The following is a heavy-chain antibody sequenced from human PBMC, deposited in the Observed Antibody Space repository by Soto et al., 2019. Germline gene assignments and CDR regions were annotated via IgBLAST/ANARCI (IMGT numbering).Heavy chain of an antibody. CDR3: ARRYCSSATCPRNYYGMDV. J-gene: IGHJ6*02. CDR2: IDPIDSHT. Sequence: LKISCKGSGYSFTSYWISWVRQMPGKGLEWMGRIDPIDSHTTYSPSFQGHVTISTDKSINTAYLQWSSLKASDTAMYYCARRYCSSATCPRNYYGMDVWGQGTTVTVSS. V-gene: IGHV5-10-1*01. D-gene: IGHD2-2*01. CDR1: GYSFTSYW.